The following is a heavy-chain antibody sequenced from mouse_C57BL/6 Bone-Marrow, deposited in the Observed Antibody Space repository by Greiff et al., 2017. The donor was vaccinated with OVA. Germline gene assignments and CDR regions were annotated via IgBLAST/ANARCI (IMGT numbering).Heavy chain of an antibody. V-gene: IGHV6-3*01. J-gene: IGHJ2*01. CDR3: TSLYDGDYVGY. Sequence: EVMLVESGGGLVQPGGSMKLSCVASGFTFSNYWMNWVRQSPEKGLEWVVQIRLKSGNSAPHYAESVKGRFTISRDDSKSSVYLQMNNLRAEDTGMYYCTSLYDGDYVGYWGQGTTLTVSA. D-gene: IGHD2-3*01. CDR2: IRLKSGNSAP. CDR1: GFTFSNYW.